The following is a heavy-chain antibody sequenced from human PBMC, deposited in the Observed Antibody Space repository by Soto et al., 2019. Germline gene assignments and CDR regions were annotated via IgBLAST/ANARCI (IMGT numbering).Heavy chain of an antibody. V-gene: IGHV4-59*01. J-gene: IGHJ4*02. Sequence: SETLSLTCTVSGGSISSYYWSWIRQPPGKGLEWIGYIYYSGSTNYNPSLKSRVTISVDTSKNQFSLKLSSVTAADTAVYYCARYPGLGAITFFDYWGQGTLVTVSS. CDR1: GGSISSYY. CDR2: IYYSGST. CDR3: ARYPGLGAITFFDY. D-gene: IGHD1-26*01.